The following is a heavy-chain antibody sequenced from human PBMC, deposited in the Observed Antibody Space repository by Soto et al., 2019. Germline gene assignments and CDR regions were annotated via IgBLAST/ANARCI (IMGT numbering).Heavy chain of an antibody. V-gene: IGHV5-51*01. Sequence: GESLKISCKGSGYSFTSYWIGWVRQMPGKGLEWMGIIYPGDSDTRYSPSFQGQVTISADKSISTAYLQWSSLKASETATYYCARWAAYCSSTSCYFDYWGQGTLVTVSS. D-gene: IGHD2-2*01. CDR1: GYSFTSYW. CDR3: ARWAAYCSSTSCYFDY. J-gene: IGHJ4*02. CDR2: IYPGDSDT.